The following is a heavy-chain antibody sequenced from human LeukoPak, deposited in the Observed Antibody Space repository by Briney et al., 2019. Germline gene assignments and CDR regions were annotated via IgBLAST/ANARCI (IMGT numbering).Heavy chain of an antibody. V-gene: IGHV3-30-3*01. CDR3: ARDLPIVGAATPHFDY. Sequence: PGGSLRLSCAASGFTFSSYAMHWVRQAPGKGLEWVAVISYDGSNKYYADSVKGRFTISRDNSKNTLYLQMNSLRAEDTAVYYCARDLPIVGAATPHFDYWGQGTLVTVSS. CDR1: GFTFSSYA. D-gene: IGHD1-26*01. CDR2: ISYDGSNK. J-gene: IGHJ4*02.